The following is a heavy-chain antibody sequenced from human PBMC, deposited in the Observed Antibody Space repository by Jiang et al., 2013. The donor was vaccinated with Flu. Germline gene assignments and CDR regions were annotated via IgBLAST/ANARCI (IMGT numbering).Heavy chain of an antibody. CDR3: ARDYCLSSGCLTIFDY. Sequence: VSGYSISGWLLLGLDPAAPEGLEWIGSSYQSGSPHYNPSLKSRVTISVDTSKNRFSLKLTSVTAADTAIYYCARDYCLSSGCLTIFDYWGQGSLVTVSS. D-gene: IGHD6-19*01. CDR1: GYSISGWLL. J-gene: IGHJ4*02. V-gene: IGHV4-38-2*02. CDR2: SYQSGSP.